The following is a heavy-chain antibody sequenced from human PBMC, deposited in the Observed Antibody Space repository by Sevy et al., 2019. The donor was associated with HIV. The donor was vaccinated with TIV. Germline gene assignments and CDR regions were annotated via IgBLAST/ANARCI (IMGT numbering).Heavy chain of an antibody. CDR2: ISGLSNYI. CDR1: GFTFNSYS. CDR3: ARGENWNYAEY. V-gene: IGHV3-21*01. Sequence: GGSLRLSCAASGFTFNSYSIIWVRQAPGKGLEWVSYISGLSNYIYYADSLKGRFTISRDNAKDSVYLQMNSLRVEDTAVYYCARGENWNYAEYWGQGILVTVSS. D-gene: IGHD1-7*01. J-gene: IGHJ4*02.